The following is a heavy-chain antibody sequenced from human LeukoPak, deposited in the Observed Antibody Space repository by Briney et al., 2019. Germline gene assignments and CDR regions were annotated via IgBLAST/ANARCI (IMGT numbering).Heavy chain of an antibody. CDR3: ATGGGIN. CDR2: VYPKNGEI. V-gene: IGHV1-69-2*01. CDR1: GYTFTDYY. J-gene: IGHJ4*02. D-gene: IGHD3-3*01. Sequence: GATVKLSCKASGYTFTDYYMHWVPQAPGKGLEWVGRVYPKNGEIIYAENLQGRVTITADTATNTAYMEMSSLRSEDTAVYYCATGGGINWGQGTLVTVSS.